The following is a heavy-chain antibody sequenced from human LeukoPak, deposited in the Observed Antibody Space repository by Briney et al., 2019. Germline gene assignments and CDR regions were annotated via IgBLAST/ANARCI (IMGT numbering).Heavy chain of an antibody. V-gene: IGHV3-21*01. CDR2: ISSSSSYI. J-gene: IGHJ4*02. D-gene: IGHD6-19*01. CDR3: ARDRGSGWYPNFDY. CDR1: GFTFSSYS. Sequence: SGGSLRLSCAASGFTFSSYSMNWVRQAPGKGLEWVSSISSSSSYIYYADSVKGRFTISRDNAKNSLYLQMNRLRAEDTAVYYCARDRGSGWYPNFDYWGQGTLVTVSS.